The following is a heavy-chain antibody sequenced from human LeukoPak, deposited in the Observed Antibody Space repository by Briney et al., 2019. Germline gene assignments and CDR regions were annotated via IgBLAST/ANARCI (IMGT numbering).Heavy chain of an antibody. J-gene: IGHJ4*02. D-gene: IGHD1-26*01. CDR2: MNPNSGNT. CDR1: GYTFTSYD. V-gene: IGHV1-8*03. CDR3: ARGSRYSGSYGADY. Sequence: ASVKVSCKASGYTFTSYDINWVRQATGQGLEWMGWMNPNSGNTGYAQKFRGRVTITRNTSISTAYMELSSLRSEGTAVYYCARGSRYSGSYGADYWGQGTLVTVSS.